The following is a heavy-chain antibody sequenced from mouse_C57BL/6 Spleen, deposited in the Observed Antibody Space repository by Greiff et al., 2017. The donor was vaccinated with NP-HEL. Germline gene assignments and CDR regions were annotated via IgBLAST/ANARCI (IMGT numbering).Heavy chain of an antibody. CDR3: ARSVTGTRGNYFDY. V-gene: IGHV1-72*01. J-gene: IGHJ2*01. Sequence: QVQLKQPGAELVKPGASVKLSCKASGYTFTSYWMHWVKQRPGRGLEWIGRIDPNSGGTKYNEKFKSKATLTVDKPSSTAYMQLSSLTSEDSAVYYCARSVTGTRGNYFDYWGQVTTLTVSS. CDR2: IDPNSGGT. CDR1: GYTFTSYW. D-gene: IGHD4-1*01.